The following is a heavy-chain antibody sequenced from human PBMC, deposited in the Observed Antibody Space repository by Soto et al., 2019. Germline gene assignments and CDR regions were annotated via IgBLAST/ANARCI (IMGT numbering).Heavy chain of an antibody. CDR2: INHRGST. Sequence: QVQLQQWGAGLLKPSETLSLTCVVYGGSFSGYYWSWIRQSPGKGLEWIGGINHRGSTNYNPSLESRVTISVDTSKNQFSLKLPAVTAADTAMYYCARDGFGTSTTCRVGNWFDPWGQGTLVTVSS. CDR3: ARDGFGTSTTCRVGNWFDP. D-gene: IGHD2-2*01. V-gene: IGHV4-34*01. CDR1: GGSFSGYY. J-gene: IGHJ5*02.